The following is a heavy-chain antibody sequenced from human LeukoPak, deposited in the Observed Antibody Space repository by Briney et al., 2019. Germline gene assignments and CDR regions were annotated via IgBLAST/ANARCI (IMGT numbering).Heavy chain of an antibody. J-gene: IGHJ4*02. CDR2: ISSSSSYI. CDR3: ARSISND. D-gene: IGHD2-21*01. Sequence: PGGSLRLSCAASGFIFDDYGMSWVRQVPGKGLEWVSSISSSSSYIYYADSVKGRFTISRDNAKNSLYLQMNSLRAEDTAVYYCARSISNDWGQGTLVTVSS. CDR1: GFIFDDYG. V-gene: IGHV3-21*01.